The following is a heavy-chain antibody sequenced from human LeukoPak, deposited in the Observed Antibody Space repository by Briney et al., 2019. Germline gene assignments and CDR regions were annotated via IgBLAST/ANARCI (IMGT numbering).Heavy chain of an antibody. V-gene: IGHV4-39*01. D-gene: IGHD2-15*01. CDR1: GGSISSSSYY. J-gene: IGHJ4*02. CDR3: ASWEYCSGGSCHPFDY. Sequence: SETLSLTCTVSGGSISSSSYYWGWIRQPPGEGLEWIGSIYYSGSTYYNPSLKSRVTISVDTSKNQFSLKLSSVTAADTAVYYCASWEYCSGGSCHPFDYWGQGTLVTVSS. CDR2: IYYSGST.